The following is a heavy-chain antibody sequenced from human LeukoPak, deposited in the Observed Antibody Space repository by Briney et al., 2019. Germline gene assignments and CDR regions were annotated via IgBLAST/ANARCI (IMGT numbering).Heavy chain of an antibody. J-gene: IGHJ4*02. V-gene: IGHV1-2*02. D-gene: IGHD3-10*01. Sequence: ASVKVSCKASGYTFTDFSMHWVRQAPGQGLEWMGWINPSSGDTNYAQNFQDTVTMTRDTSISTAYMEVSRLRSDDTAMYYCAMIVYGSGSSSGSPTYYFDYWGQGTLVTVSS. CDR1: GYTFTDFS. CDR2: INPSSGDT. CDR3: AMIVYGSGSSSGSPTYYFDY.